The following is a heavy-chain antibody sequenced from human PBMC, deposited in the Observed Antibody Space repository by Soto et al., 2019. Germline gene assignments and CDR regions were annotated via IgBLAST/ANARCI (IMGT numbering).Heavy chain of an antibody. Sequence: QVQLVQSGAELKKPWSSVKVSCKASGGTFSSYSINWVRQAPGEGIEWMGEIIPIFGTANYAQKFQGRVTITGDESTSTDYMELISLRSEDTAVYYCSRDGGRNSGGIDYWGQGIRVTV. CDR2: IIPIFGTA. V-gene: IGHV1-69*01. D-gene: IGHD1-26*01. CDR1: GGTFSSYS. CDR3: SRDGGRNSGGIDY. J-gene: IGHJ4*02.